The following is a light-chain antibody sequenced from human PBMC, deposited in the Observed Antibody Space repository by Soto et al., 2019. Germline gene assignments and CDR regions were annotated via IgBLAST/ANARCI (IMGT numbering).Light chain of an antibody. Sequence: QSVLTQPPSVSGAPGQRVTISCTGSSSNIGAGYAVHWYQQLPGTAPKLLIYGNSNRPSGVPDRFSGSKSGTSASLAITGLQAEDEADYYCQSYDSSLPVVGTGTKVTVL. CDR2: GNS. V-gene: IGLV1-40*01. CDR3: QSYDSSLPV. J-gene: IGLJ1*01. CDR1: SSNIGAGYA.